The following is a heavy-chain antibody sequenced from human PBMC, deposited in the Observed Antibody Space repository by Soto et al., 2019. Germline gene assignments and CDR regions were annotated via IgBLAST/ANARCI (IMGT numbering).Heavy chain of an antibody. D-gene: IGHD3-10*01. CDR3: AREVTPFDY. Sequence: ASVKVSCKASGGTFSSYAIIWVRQAPGQGLEWMGGIIPIFGTANYAQKLQGRVTMTTDTSTSTAYMELRSLRSDDTAVYYCAREVTPFDYWGQGTLVTVSS. CDR2: IIPIFGTA. V-gene: IGHV1-69*05. J-gene: IGHJ4*02. CDR1: GGTFSSYA.